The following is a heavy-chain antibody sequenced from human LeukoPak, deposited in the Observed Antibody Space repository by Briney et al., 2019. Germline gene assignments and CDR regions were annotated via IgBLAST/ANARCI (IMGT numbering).Heavy chain of an antibody. V-gene: IGHV1-2*02. CDR2: INPNSGGT. CDR3: AREGLALLNAFDI. D-gene: IGHD6-6*01. J-gene: IGHJ3*02. CDR1: GYTFTGYY. Sequence: ASVKVSCKASGYTFTGYYMHWVRQAPGQGLEGMGWINPNSGGTNYAQKFQGRVTMTRDTSISTAYMELSRLRSDDTAVYYCAREGLALLNAFDIWGQGTMVTVSS.